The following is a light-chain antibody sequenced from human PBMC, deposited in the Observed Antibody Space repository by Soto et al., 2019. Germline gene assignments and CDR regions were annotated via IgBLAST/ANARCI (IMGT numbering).Light chain of an antibody. CDR3: QRYNNWPPT. V-gene: IGKV3-15*01. Sequence: EIVMTQSPATLSVSPGERATLSCRASQSVSSNLAWYQQKPGQAPRLLIYGASTRATGIPARFSGSGSGTEFTLTISSLQTEDFAVYYRQRYNNWPPTFGQGTTV. J-gene: IGKJ1*01. CDR1: QSVSSN. CDR2: GAS.